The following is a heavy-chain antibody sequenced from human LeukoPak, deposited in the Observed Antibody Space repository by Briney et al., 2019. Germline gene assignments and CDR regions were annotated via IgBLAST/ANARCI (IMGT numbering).Heavy chain of an antibody. CDR3: TTDPRILWFGELLLDY. J-gene: IGHJ4*02. CDR1: GFTCSNAW. Sequence: PGVSLRLSCGASGFTCSNAWMRWVRQAPGKGGEGVGRIKSRTDGGTTEYAAHVNGRFTISTAHSKPPLYLQMNSLKTEHTAVYYYTTDPRILWFGELLLDYWGQGTLVTVSS. D-gene: IGHD3-10*01. CDR2: IKSRTDGGTT. V-gene: IGHV3-15*01.